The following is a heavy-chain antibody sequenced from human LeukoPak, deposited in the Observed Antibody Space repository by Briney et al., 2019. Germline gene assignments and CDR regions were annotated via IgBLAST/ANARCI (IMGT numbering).Heavy chain of an antibody. J-gene: IGHJ4*02. V-gene: IGHV3-23*01. CDR1: GFTFTNFA. D-gene: IGHD4-17*01. CDR2: ITGSSGTT. CDR3: AKGTAVTPFYYFDY. Sequence: GGSLRLSCVASGFTFTNFAMTWVRQPPGKGLEWVSSITGSSGTTYDADSVRGRFTISRDVSKNTLYLQMNGLRAEDTATYHCAKGTAVTPFYYFDYWGQGVLVTVSS.